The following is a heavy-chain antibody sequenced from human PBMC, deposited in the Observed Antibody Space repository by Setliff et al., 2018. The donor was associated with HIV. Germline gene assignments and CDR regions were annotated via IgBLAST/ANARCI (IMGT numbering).Heavy chain of an antibody. Sequence: GSLRLSCAASGLRFSNHAMSWFRQAPGKGLEWVSAISASGYSAYYADSLKGRFTISRDNSKSTLYLQMDSLRAEDTALYYCAKVPTWGSVDYWGQGTLVTVSS. D-gene: IGHD3-16*01. CDR1: GLRFSNHA. CDR2: ISASGYSA. CDR3: AKVPTWGSVDY. J-gene: IGHJ4*02. V-gene: IGHV3-23*01.